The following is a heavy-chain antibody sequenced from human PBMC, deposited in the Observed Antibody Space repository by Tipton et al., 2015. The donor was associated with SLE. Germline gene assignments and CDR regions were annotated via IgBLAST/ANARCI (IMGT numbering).Heavy chain of an antibody. D-gene: IGHD6-6*01. J-gene: IGHJ4*02. CDR2: INHSGST. Sequence: TLSLTCAVYGGSFSGYYWSWIRQPPGKGLEWIGEINHSGSTNYNPSLKSRVTISVDTSKNQFSLKLSSVTAADTAVYYCAGGDSSSSYFDYWGQGTLVTVSS. V-gene: IGHV4-34*01. CDR3: AGGDSSSSYFDY. CDR1: GGSFSGYY.